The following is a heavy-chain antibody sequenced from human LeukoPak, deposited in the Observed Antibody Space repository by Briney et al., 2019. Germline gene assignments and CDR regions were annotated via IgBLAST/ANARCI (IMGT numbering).Heavy chain of an antibody. D-gene: IGHD5-18*01. Sequence: GESLKISCKGSGYSFSSYLIAWVRQMPGEGLEWMGTIYPGDSDNRYSPSFQGQVTISADKSINTAYLQWSSLKASDTAMYYCASQVRYSSSFDYWGQGTLVTVSS. CDR3: ASQVRYSSSFDY. CDR1: GYSFSSYL. J-gene: IGHJ4*02. V-gene: IGHV5-51*01. CDR2: IYPGDSDN.